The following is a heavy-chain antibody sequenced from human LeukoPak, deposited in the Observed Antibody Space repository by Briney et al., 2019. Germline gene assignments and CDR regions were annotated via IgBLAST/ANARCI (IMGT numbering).Heavy chain of an antibody. CDR3: ARDHTVQLLGANWFDP. CDR1: GFTFSSYG. CDR2: IRYDGSNK. D-gene: IGHD1-1*01. J-gene: IGHJ5*02. Sequence: GGSLRLSCAASGFTFSSYGMHWVRQAPGKGLEWVAFIRYDGSNKYYADSVKGRFTISRDNSKNTLYLQMNSLRAEDTAVYYCARDHTVQLLGANWFDPWGQGTLVTVSS. V-gene: IGHV3-30*02.